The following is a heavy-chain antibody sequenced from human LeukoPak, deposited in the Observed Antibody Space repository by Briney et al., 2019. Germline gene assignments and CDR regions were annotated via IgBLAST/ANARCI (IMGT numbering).Heavy chain of an antibody. CDR1: GFTFSSYD. D-gene: IGHD2-15*01. Sequence: GGSLRLSCAASGFTFSSYDMHWVRQATGKGLEWVSAIGTAGDTYYPGSVKGRFTISRENAKNSLYLQMNSLRAGDTAVYYCARGGKLDDCSGGSCYSVWFDPWGQGTLVTVSS. CDR3: ARGGKLDDCSGGSCYSVWFDP. J-gene: IGHJ5*02. V-gene: IGHV3-13*01. CDR2: IGTAGDT.